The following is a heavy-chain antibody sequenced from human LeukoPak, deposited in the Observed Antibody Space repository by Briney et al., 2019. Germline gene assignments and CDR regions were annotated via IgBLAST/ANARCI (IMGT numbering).Heavy chain of an antibody. J-gene: IGHJ4*02. Sequence: GSSVKVSCKASGGTFSSYTISWVRQAPGQGLEWVGRIIPILGIANYAQKFQSRVTITADKSTSTAYMELSSLRPEDTAVYYCAKERDSSWYGYFDYWGQGTLVTVSS. CDR2: IIPILGIA. V-gene: IGHV1-69*04. CDR3: AKERDSSWYGYFDY. D-gene: IGHD6-13*01. CDR1: GGTFSSYT.